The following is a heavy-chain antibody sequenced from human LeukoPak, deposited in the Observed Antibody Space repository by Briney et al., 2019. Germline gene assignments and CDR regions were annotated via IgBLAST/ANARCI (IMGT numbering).Heavy chain of an antibody. V-gene: IGHV3-21*01. Sequence: PGGSLRLSCAASGFTFSSYSMNWVRQAPRKGLEWVSSITSSSSYSYYADSLKGRFTISRDNARSSLYLQMNNLTAEDTAVYYCARDGSTSSWRGGDFYFDNWGQGTLVTVSS. D-gene: IGHD2-2*01. J-gene: IGHJ4*02. CDR1: GFTFSSYS. CDR3: ARDGSTSSWRGGDFYFDN. CDR2: ITSSSSYS.